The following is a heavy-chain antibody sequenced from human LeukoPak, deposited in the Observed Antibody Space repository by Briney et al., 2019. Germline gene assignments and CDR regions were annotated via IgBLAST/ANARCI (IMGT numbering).Heavy chain of an antibody. CDR3: ARDYYGSGRLMDV. D-gene: IGHD3-10*01. CDR2: IYYSGST. CDR1: GGSISSGGYS. J-gene: IGHJ6*02. Sequence: SETLSLTCAVSGGSISSGGYSWSWIRQPPGKGLEWIGYIYYSGSTNYNPSLKSRVTISVDTSKNQFSLKLSSVTAADTAVYYCARDYYGSGRLMDVWGQGTTVTVSS. V-gene: IGHV4-61*08.